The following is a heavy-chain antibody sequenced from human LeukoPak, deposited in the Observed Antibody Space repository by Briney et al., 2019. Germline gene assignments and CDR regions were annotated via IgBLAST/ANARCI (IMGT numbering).Heavy chain of an antibody. V-gene: IGHV3-11*05. CDR2: NSSSSSYT. D-gene: IGHD3-10*01. CDR3: ARVDGGGRYYGSGSYYSYNWSDP. J-gene: IGHJ5*02. Sequence: GGSLTLSCAASGFTFNDYYMIWIRQAPGKGLEGVSYNSSSSSYTNYAASVKGPITISRDNAKNSLYLQMNSLRVEDTAVYYCARVDGGGRYYGSGSYYSYNWSDPWGQGTLVTVSS. CDR1: GFTFNDYY.